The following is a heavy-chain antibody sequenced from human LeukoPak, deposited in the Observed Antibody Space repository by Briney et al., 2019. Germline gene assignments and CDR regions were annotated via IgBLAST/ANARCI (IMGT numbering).Heavy chain of an antibody. Sequence: ASVKVSCKASGFTFISYGFSWVRQAPGQGLEWMGWISAYNGNTKYAQNLQGRVTMTTDTSTTTAHMELRSLKSDDTAVYYCARVPLNYYDSSGYSHDAFDIWGQGTMVTVSS. D-gene: IGHD3-22*01. J-gene: IGHJ3*02. CDR3: ARVPLNYYDSSGYSHDAFDI. V-gene: IGHV1-18*01. CDR1: GFTFISYG. CDR2: ISAYNGNT.